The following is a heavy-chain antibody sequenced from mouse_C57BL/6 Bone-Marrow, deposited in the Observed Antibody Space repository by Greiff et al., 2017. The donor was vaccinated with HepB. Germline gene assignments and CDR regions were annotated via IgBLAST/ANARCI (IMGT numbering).Heavy chain of an antibody. V-gene: IGHV2-2*01. D-gene: IGHD3-1*01. CDR1: GFSLTSYG. Sequence: QVQLQQSGPGLVQPSQSLSITCTVSGFSLTSYGVHWVRQSPGKGLEWLGVIWSGGSTDYNAAFISRLSISKDNSKSQVFFKMNSLQADDTAIYYCASLSGSGWYFDVWGTGTTVTVSS. CDR2: IWSGGST. J-gene: IGHJ1*03. CDR3: ASLSGSGWYFDV.